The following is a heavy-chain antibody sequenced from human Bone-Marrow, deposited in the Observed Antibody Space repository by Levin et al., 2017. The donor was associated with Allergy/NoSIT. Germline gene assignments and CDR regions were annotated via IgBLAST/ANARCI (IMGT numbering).Heavy chain of an antibody. V-gene: IGHV3-30*18. CDR2: IIHDGSNK. D-gene: IGHD2-15*01. J-gene: IGHJ6*03. CDR3: AKDGWWRDHYVYMDV. Sequence: GGSLRLSCAASGFSFRNYGLHWVRQAPGKGLEWVAVIIHDGSNKNYVDSVKGRFTISRDNSKSKLSLHMNSLSPEDTAVYYCAKDGWWRDHYVYMDVWGKGTTVTVAS. CDR1: GFSFRNYG.